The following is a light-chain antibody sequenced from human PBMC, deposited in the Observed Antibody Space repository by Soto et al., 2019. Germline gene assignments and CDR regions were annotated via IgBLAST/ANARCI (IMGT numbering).Light chain of an antibody. J-gene: IGKJ4*01. V-gene: IGKV3-20*01. CDR2: GSS. CDR3: QQYGSSVGGT. Sequence: EIVLTQSPGTLSLSPGERATLSCWASQSISSNYLAWYQQKPGQPPRRLISGSSIRSTGIPKRFSGSASGTNFTLTISSLEPEDFAVYYCQQYGSSVGGTFCGGTKVDIK. CDR1: QSISSNY.